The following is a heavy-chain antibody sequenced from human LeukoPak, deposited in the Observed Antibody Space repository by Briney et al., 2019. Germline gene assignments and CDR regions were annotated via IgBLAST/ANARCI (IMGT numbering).Heavy chain of an antibody. CDR3: AKNSKEYCSGGSCYGVGFFDY. Sequence: PGGSLRLSCATSGFSSSSYAMSWVRQAPGKGLEWVSAISGSGGGTYYADSVKGRFTISRDNSKNTLYLQMNSLRAEDTAVYYCAKNSKEYCSGGSCYGVGFFDYWGQGTLVTVSS. J-gene: IGHJ4*02. CDR1: GFSSSSYA. CDR2: ISGSGGGT. D-gene: IGHD2-15*01. V-gene: IGHV3-23*01.